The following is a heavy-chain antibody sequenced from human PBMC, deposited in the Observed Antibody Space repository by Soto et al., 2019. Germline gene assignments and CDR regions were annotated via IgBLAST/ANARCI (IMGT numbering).Heavy chain of an antibody. CDR3: ARHDNMTLGSQYLDS. V-gene: IGHV4-61*08. Sequence: SETLSLTCTVSGGSISSGDYYWSWIRQPPGKGLEWIGYIYYTGSTNSNLSLKSRATISLDTSKNQFSLQLTSVTAADTALYFCARHDNMTLGSQYLDSWGPGTLVTVSS. CDR2: IYYTGST. J-gene: IGHJ4*02. D-gene: IGHD1-1*01. CDR1: GGSISSGDYY.